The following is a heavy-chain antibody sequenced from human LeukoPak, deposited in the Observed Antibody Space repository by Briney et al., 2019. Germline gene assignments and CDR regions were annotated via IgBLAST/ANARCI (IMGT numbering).Heavy chain of an antibody. CDR2: IYYSGST. CDR1: GGSITRGDYY. CDR3: ARGGLFGDYVNY. Sequence: SETLSLTCTVSGGSITRGDYYWSWIRQPPGKGLEWIGYIYYSGSTYYNPSLKSRVTISVDTSKNQFSLKLSSVTAADTAVYYCARGGLFGDYVNYWGQGTLVTVSS. V-gene: IGHV4-30-4*08. J-gene: IGHJ4*02. D-gene: IGHD4-17*01.